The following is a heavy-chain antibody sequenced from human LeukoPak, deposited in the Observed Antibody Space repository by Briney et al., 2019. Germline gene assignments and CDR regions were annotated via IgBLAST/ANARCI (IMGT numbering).Heavy chain of an antibody. CDR2: ISHSGIT. J-gene: IGHJ4*02. CDR1: GDSISSNKW. CDR3: ARVTGYMIEDYFDY. Sequence: SETLSLTCTVSGDSISSNKWWSWVRQSPGKGLEWIGEISHSGITNYTPSLKSRVTISVDTTKNQFSLKLRSVTAADPAVYYCARVTGYMIEDYFDYWGQGILVTVSS. V-gene: IGHV4-4*02. D-gene: IGHD3-9*01.